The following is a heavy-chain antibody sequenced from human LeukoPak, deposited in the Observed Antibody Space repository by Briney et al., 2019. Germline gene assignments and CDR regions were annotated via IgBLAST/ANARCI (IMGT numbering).Heavy chain of an antibody. V-gene: IGHV3-23*01. CDR1: GFTFSSYW. CDR2: ISDSGITT. J-gene: IGHJ4*02. D-gene: IGHD5-24*01. Sequence: GGSLRLSCAASGFTFSSYWMSWVRQAPGKGLEWVSHISDSGITTYYADSVKGRFTISRDNTENTLYLQMNSLRVDDTALYYCAASRGATMVALDYWGQGTLVTVSS. CDR3: AASRGATMVALDY.